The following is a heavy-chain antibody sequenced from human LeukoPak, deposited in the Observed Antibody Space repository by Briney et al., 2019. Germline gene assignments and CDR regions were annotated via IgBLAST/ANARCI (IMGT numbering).Heavy chain of an antibody. J-gene: IGHJ4*02. CDR1: GYSFTSYW. D-gene: IGHD3-16*01. Sequence: GESLKISCKGSGYSFTSYWIGWVRQMPGKGLEWMGIIYPGDSDTRHSPSFQGQVTISADKSISTAYLQWSSLKASDTAMYYCARLGSYDYVWGSYVYWGQGTLVTVSS. CDR3: ARLGSYDYVWGSYVY. CDR2: IYPGDSDT. V-gene: IGHV5-51*01.